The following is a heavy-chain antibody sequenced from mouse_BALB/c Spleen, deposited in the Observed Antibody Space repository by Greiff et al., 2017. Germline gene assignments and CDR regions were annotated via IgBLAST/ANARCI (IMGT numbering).Heavy chain of an antibody. D-gene: IGHD1-1*01. CDR3: ARERYYGSRDAMDY. CDR1: GYSFTGFT. V-gene: IGHV1-18*01. Sequence: VQLQQSGPELVKPGASMKISCKASGYSFTGFTMNWVKQSHGKNLEWIGLINPYNGGTSYNQKFKGKATLTVDKSSSTAYMELLSLTSEDSAVYYCARERYYGSRDAMDYWGQGTSVTVSS. J-gene: IGHJ4*01. CDR2: INPYNGGT.